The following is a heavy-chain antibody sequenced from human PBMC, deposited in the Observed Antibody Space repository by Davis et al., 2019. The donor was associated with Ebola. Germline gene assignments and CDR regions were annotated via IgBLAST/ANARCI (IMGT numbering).Heavy chain of an antibody. CDR1: GFTFSSYD. V-gene: IGHV3-13*01. D-gene: IGHD3-3*01. J-gene: IGHJ6*03. CDR3: ARARLLVGDFWSGFDYMDV. CDR2: IGTAGDT. Sequence: PGGSLRLSCAASGFTFSSYDMHWVRQATGKGLEWVSAIGTAGDTYYPGSVKGRFTISRENAKNSLYLQMNSLRAGDTAVYYCARARLLVGDFWSGFDYMDVWGKGTTVTVSS.